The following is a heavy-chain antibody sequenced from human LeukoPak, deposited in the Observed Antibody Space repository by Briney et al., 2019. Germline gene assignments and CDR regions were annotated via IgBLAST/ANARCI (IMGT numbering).Heavy chain of an antibody. D-gene: IGHD2-21*02. V-gene: IGHV4-34*01. J-gene: IGHJ3*02. CDR2: INHSGST. CDR1: GGSFSGYY. Sequence: KPSETLSLTCAVYGGSFSGYYWSWIRQPPGKGLEWIGEINHSGSTNYNPSLKSRVTISVDTSKNQFSLKLTSVTAADTAVYYCARGSTVTADAFDIWGQGTMVTVSS. CDR3: ARGSTVTADAFDI.